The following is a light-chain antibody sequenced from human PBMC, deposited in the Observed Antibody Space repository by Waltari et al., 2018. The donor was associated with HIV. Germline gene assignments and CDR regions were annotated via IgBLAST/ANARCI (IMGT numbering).Light chain of an antibody. CDR3: QQYYSTPHT. V-gene: IGKV4-1*01. Sequence: DIVMTQSPDSLAVSLGERATINCKSSQSVLYNSNNKNYLAWYQQKAGQPPNLLIYLASTREFGVPDRFSGSGSGTDFTLTISSLQAEDVAVYYCQQYYSTPHTFGQGTKLEIK. J-gene: IGKJ2*01. CDR2: LAS. CDR1: QSVLYNSNNKNY.